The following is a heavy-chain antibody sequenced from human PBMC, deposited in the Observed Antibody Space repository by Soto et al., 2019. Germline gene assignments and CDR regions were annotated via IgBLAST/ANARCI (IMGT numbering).Heavy chain of an antibody. V-gene: IGHV5-51*01. CDR3: ARLGWERLPEALDF. J-gene: IGHJ3*01. CDR2: IYPLDSNI. D-gene: IGHD1-26*01. CDR1: GYTFSKYW. Sequence: PGESPKISCTASGYTFSKYWIGWVRQLPGKGLEWMGIIYPLDSNIRYRPSFRGQVTISADKSVNTAYLQWSSLKASDTAMYYCARLGWERLPEALDFWGQGTMVT.